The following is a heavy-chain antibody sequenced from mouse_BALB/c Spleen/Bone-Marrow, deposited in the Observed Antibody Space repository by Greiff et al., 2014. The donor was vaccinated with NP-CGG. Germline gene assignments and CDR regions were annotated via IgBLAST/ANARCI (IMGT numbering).Heavy chain of an antibody. J-gene: IGHJ2*01. D-gene: IGHD1-1*01. CDR3: AREPYYGYYFDY. CDR1: GYTFTDYY. CDR2: IYPGSGNT. V-gene: IGHV1-84*02. Sequence: QVQLKESGPELVKPGATVKISCKASGYTFTDYYINWVKQKPGQGLEWIGWIYPGSGNTKYNEKFKGKATLTVDTSSSTAYMQLSSLTSEDTAVYFCAREPYYGYYFDYWGQGTPLTVSS.